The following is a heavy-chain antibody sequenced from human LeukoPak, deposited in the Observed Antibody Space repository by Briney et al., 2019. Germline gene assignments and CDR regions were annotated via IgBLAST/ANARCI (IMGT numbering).Heavy chain of an antibody. CDR1: GFTFSSYS. CDR2: ISSSSSYI. CDR3: AKDRSSLSLVRGVIGYFDY. Sequence: GGSLRLSCAASGFTFSSYSMNWVRQAPGKGLEWVSSISSSSSYIYYADSVKGRFTISRDNAKNSLYLQMNSLRAEDTAVYYCAKDRSSLSLVRGVIGYFDYWGQGTLVTVSS. J-gene: IGHJ4*02. V-gene: IGHV3-21*04. D-gene: IGHD3-10*01.